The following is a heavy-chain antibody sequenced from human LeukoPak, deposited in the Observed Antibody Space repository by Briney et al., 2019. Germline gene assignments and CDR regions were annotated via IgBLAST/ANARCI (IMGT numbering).Heavy chain of an antibody. CDR1: GYSISSGYY. V-gene: IGHV4-38-2*02. J-gene: IGHJ2*01. CDR3: VRIRDYYDSSGHYWYFDL. CDR2: IYTSGST. D-gene: IGHD3-22*01. Sequence: SETLSLICTVSGYSISSGYYWGWIRQPPGKGLEWIGRIYTSGSTYYNPSLKSRLTISVDTSKNQFSLKLSSVTAADTAVYYCVRIRDYYDSSGHYWYFDLWGRGTLVTVSS.